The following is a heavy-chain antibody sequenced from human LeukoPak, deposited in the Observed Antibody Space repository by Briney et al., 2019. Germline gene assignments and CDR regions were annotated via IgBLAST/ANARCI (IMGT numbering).Heavy chain of an antibody. V-gene: IGHV3-48*03. CDR3: ARAHYYDSSGLDF. D-gene: IGHD3-22*01. CDR2: ISSSGSTI. J-gene: IGHJ4*02. CDR1: GFTFSSYE. Sequence: GGSLRLSCAASGFTFSSYEMNWVRQAPGKGLEWVSYISSSGSTIYYADSLKGRFTISRDNAKNSLYLQMNSLRAEDTAVYYCARAHYYDSSGLDFWGEGTLVTVSS.